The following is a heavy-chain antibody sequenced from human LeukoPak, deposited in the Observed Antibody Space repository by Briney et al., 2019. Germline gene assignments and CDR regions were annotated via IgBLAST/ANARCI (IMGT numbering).Heavy chain of an antibody. J-gene: IGHJ4*02. D-gene: IGHD3-16*02. CDR2: ISYDGSNK. Sequence: GGSLRLSCAASGFTFSSYAMHWVRQAPGKGLEWVAVISYDGSNKYYADSVKGRFTISRDNSKNTLYLQMNSLRAEDTAVYYCARGADDYVWGSYRPIYYFDSWGQGTLVTVSS. CDR3: ARGADDYVWGSYRPIYYFDS. V-gene: IGHV3-30*04. CDR1: GFTFSSYA.